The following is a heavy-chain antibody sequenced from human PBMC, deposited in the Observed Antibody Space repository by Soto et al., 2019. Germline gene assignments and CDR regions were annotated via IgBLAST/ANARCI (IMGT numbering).Heavy chain of an antibody. CDR3: ARAELIHGYCSGGSCSFRLFDY. CDR1: GYTFTSYD. D-gene: IGHD2-15*01. V-gene: IGHV1-8*01. Sequence: ASVKVSCKASGYTFTSYDINWVRQATGQGLEWMGWMNPNSGNTGYAQKFQGRVTMTRNTSISTAYMELSSLGFEDTAVYYCARAELIHGYCSGGSCSFRLFDYWGQGTLVTVSS. J-gene: IGHJ4*02. CDR2: MNPNSGNT.